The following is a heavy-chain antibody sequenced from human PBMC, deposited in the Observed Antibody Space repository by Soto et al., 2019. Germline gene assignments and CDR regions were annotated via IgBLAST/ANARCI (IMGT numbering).Heavy chain of an antibody. D-gene: IGHD1-26*01. V-gene: IGHV3-23*01. CDR1: GFIFTSYA. Sequence: EVQLLESGGGLVQPGGSLRLSCAASGFIFTSYAMSWVRQAPGKGLEWVSAISGSGGSTYYADSVEGRFTVSRDNSKNMLYLQMNSLRAEDTAVYYCAKDTRRSGSYVYWGQGTLVTVSS. J-gene: IGHJ4*02. CDR3: AKDTRRSGSYVY. CDR2: ISGSGGST.